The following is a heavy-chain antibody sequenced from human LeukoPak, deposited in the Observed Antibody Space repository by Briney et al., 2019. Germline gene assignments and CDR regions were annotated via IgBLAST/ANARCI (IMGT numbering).Heavy chain of an antibody. V-gene: IGHV4-59*08. Sequence: SETLSLTCTVSGGSISSYYWSWIRQPPGKGLEWIGYIYYSGSTNYNPSLKSRVTISVDTSKNQFSLKLSSVTAADTAVYYCARNEASGSGWQYRYFDLWGRGTLATVSS. D-gene: IGHD6-19*01. CDR1: GGSISSYY. J-gene: IGHJ2*01. CDR3: ARNEASGSGWQYRYFDL. CDR2: IYYSGST.